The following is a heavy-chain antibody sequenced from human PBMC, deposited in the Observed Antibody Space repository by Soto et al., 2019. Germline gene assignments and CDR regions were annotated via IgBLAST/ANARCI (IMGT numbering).Heavy chain of an antibody. CDR2: IYHTGST. Sequence: PSETLSLTWTVSGGSMSRGDYYWSWIRQPPGKGLEWIGFIYHTGSTYYSPSLKNRVTISVDTSKNHFSLKLGSVTAADTAVYYCARHPGYYDILTGYTTYYFDYWGQGILVTVSS. D-gene: IGHD3-9*01. CDR1: GGSMSRGDYY. CDR3: ARHPGYYDILTGYTTYYFDY. J-gene: IGHJ4*02. V-gene: IGHV4-30-4*01.